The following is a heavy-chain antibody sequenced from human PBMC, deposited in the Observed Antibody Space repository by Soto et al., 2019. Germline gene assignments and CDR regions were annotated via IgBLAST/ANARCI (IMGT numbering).Heavy chain of an antibody. D-gene: IGHD6-19*01. CDR1: GGTFSSYA. Sequence: SVKVSCKASGGTFSSYAISWARQAPGQGLEWMGGIIPIFGTANYAQKFQGRVTITADESTSTAYMELSSLRSEDTAVYYCARTYSSGWYYFDYWGQGTLVTVSS. CDR3: ARTYSSGWYYFDY. V-gene: IGHV1-69*13. J-gene: IGHJ4*02. CDR2: IIPIFGTA.